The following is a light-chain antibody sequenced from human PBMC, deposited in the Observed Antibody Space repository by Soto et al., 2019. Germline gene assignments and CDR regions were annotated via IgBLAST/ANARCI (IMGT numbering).Light chain of an antibody. CDR1: QTISSW. V-gene: IGKV1-5*01. J-gene: IGKJ5*01. CDR3: QQYRTYST. Sequence: DIQMTQYPSTLSGSVGDRVTITCRASQTISSWLAWYQQKPGKAPKLLIYDASTLANGVPSRFNGSGSGTEFTLTISSLQPDDFATYYCQQYRTYSTFGQGTRLETK. CDR2: DAS.